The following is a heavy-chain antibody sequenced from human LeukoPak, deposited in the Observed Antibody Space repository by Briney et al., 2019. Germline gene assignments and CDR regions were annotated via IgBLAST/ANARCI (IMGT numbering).Heavy chain of an antibody. CDR2: ISYDGSNK. V-gene: IGHV3-30*04. Sequence: GGSLRLSCAASGFTFSSYAMHWVRQAPGKGLEWVAVISYDGSNKYYADSVKGRFTISRDNSKNTLYLQMNSLRAEDTAVYYCAKGSKAVPFTRDHYMDVWGKGTTVTISS. CDR1: GFTFSSYA. J-gene: IGHJ6*03. D-gene: IGHD6-19*01. CDR3: AKGSKAVPFTRDHYMDV.